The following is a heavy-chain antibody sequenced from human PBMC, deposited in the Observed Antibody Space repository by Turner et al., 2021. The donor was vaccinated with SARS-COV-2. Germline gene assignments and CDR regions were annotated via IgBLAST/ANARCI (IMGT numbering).Heavy chain of an antibody. D-gene: IGHD6-13*01. CDR3: AREHPPSSCQTYYFDF. CDR2: ICYDGSNK. V-gene: IGHV3-33*01. Sequence: QVQLVESGGGVVQPGRSLRLSCAASGFTFSSYGMHWVRQAPGKGLEWVAIICYDGSNKYYADSVKGRFTISRDNSKNPLYLQMNSLRAEDTSVYYCAREHPPSSCQTYYFDFWGQGTLVTVSS. J-gene: IGHJ4*02. CDR1: GFTFSSYG.